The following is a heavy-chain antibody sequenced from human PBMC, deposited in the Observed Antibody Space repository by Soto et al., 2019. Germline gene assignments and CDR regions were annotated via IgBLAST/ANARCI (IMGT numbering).Heavy chain of an antibody. D-gene: IGHD1-26*01. J-gene: IGHJ3*02. V-gene: IGHV1-3*01. Sequence: QVQLVQSGAEVKKPGASVKVSCRASGFTFTLYSMHWVRQAPGQRLEWMGWINGGSGKTKYSQKFQGRVTIARDTSASTAYMEESSLRSEDTAVYYCARYSGNYQDAFDIWGQGTMVTVSS. CDR2: INGGSGKT. CDR1: GFTFTLYS. CDR3: ARYSGNYQDAFDI.